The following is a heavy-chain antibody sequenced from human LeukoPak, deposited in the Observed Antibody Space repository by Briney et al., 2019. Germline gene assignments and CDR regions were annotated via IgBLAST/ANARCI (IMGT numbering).Heavy chain of an antibody. Sequence: GGSLRLSCAASGFTFSSYWMNWVRQAPGKGLEWVANIKQDGSEKYYVDPVKGRFTISRDNAGSSLYLQMDSLRAEDTAVYYCTRASNWAWTYWGQGTLVTVSS. V-gene: IGHV3-7*01. CDR2: IKQDGSEK. CDR1: GFTFSSYW. J-gene: IGHJ4*02. CDR3: TRASNWAWTY. D-gene: IGHD7-27*01.